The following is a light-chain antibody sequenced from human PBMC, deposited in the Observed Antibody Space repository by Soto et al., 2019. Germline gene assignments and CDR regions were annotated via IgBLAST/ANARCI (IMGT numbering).Light chain of an antibody. V-gene: IGLV2-14*01. J-gene: IGLJ1*01. CDR2: EVS. Sequence: QPALTQPASVSGSPGQSVTISCTGTSSDVGAYKYVSWYQQHPGKAPKLMIYEVSNRPSGVSNRFSGSKSGNTASLAICGLQADDEADYYCNSYAGDIIRFVFGTGTKATVL. CDR3: NSYAGDIIRFV. CDR1: SSDVGAYKY.